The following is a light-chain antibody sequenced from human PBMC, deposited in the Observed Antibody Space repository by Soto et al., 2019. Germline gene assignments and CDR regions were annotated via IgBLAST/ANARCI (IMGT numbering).Light chain of an antibody. CDR1: QSVSSN. Sequence: EIVMTQSPATLSVSPGERATLSCRASQSVSSNLAWYQQKPGQAPRLLIYGASTRATGIPARFSGSVSGTEFTLTISSLQSEDFAVYYCQQYNNWPPPLTVGGGTKVEIK. CDR3: QQYNNWPPPLT. CDR2: GAS. V-gene: IGKV3-15*01. J-gene: IGKJ4*02.